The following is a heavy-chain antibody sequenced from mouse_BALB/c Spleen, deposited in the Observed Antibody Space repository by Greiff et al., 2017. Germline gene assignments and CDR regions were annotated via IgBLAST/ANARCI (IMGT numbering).Heavy chain of an antibody. CDR2: IYPGNSDT. CDR1: GYTFTSYW. CDR3: TATVVPYWYFDV. V-gene: IGHV1-5*01. Sequence: VQLKQSGTVLARPGASVKMSCKASGYTFTSYWMHWVKQRPGQGLEWIGAIYPGNSDTSYNQKFKGKAKLTAVTSTSTAYMELSSLTNEDSAVYYCTATVVPYWYFDVWGAGTTVTVSS. D-gene: IGHD1-1*01. J-gene: IGHJ1*01.